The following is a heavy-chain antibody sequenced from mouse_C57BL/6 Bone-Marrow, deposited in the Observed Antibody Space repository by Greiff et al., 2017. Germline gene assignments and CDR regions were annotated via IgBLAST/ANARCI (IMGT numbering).Heavy chain of an antibody. V-gene: IGHV2-3*01. D-gene: IGHD2-1*01. CDR2: IWGDGST. CDR3: AKPGGNYPYYAMDY. J-gene: IGHJ4*01. Sequence: VQLQQSGPGLVAPSPSLSITCTVSGFSLTSYGVSWVRQPPGKGLEWLGVIWGDGSTNYHSALISRLSISKDNSKSQVFLKLNSLQTYDTATYYCAKPGGNYPYYAMDYWGQGTSVTVSS. CDR1: GFSLTSYG.